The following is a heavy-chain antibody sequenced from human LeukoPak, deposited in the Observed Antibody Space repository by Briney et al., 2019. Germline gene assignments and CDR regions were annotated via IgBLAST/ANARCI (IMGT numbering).Heavy chain of an antibody. CDR1: GGSFSDYR. CDR2: INHSGST. CDR3: ARDSIAAVVDY. V-gene: IGHV4-34*01. D-gene: IGHD6-13*01. Sequence: SETLSLTCAVYGGSFSDYRWSWIRQPPGKGLEWIGEINHSGSTNYNPSLKSRVTISVDTSKNQFSLKLSSVTAADAAVYYCARDSIAAVVDYWGQGTLVTVSS. J-gene: IGHJ4*02.